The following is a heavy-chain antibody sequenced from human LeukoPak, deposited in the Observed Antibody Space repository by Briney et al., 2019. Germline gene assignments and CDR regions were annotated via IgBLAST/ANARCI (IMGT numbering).Heavy chain of an antibody. CDR2: ISSSGST. CDR3: ARGWLEQLFDS. J-gene: IGHJ4*02. Sequence: TLSLTCTVSGDSISSGDYYWSWIRQPAGKGLEWIGRISSSGSTNYNPSLKSRVTISVDTSKNEFSLNLNSVTAADTAVYYCARGWLEQLFDSWGQGTLVTVSS. V-gene: IGHV4-61*02. CDR1: GDSISSGDYY. D-gene: IGHD5-24*01.